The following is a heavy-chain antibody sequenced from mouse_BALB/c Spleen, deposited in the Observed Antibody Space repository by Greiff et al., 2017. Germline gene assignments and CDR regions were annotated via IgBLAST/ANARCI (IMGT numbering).Heavy chain of an antibody. CDR2: IYPGNSDT. CDR3: TREGGKNWDGFAY. J-gene: IGHJ3*01. CDR1: GYSFTSYW. Sequence: EVQLVESGTVLARPGASVKMSCKASGYSFTSYWMHWVKQRPGQGLEWIGAIYPGNSDTSYNQKFKGKAKLTAVTSASTAYMELSSLTNEDSAVYYCTREGGKNWDGFAYWGQGTLVTVSA. D-gene: IGHD4-1*01. V-gene: IGHV1-5*01.